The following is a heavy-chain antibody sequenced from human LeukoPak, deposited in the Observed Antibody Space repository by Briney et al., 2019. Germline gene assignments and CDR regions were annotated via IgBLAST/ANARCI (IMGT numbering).Heavy chain of an antibody. D-gene: IGHD4-11*01. CDR1: GFTFSSYD. J-gene: IGHJ4*02. Sequence: GESLRLSCAASGFTFSSYDMHWVRQAPGKGLEWVSAIGTVGDTYYPASVKGRFTISRENAQNSLYLQMNSLRAGDTGVYHCARGWVSDYSNAYYFDYWGKGTLVAVSA. CDR2: IGTVGDT. CDR3: ARGWVSDYSNAYYFDY. V-gene: IGHV3-13*01.